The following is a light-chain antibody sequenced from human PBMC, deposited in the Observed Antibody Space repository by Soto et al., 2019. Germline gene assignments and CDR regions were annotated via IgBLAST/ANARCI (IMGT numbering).Light chain of an antibody. CDR2: DAS. V-gene: IGKV3-15*01. J-gene: IGKJ2*01. CDR3: QQYKNWPPWYT. CDR1: QSVSSN. Sequence: EIVMTQSPATLSVSPGERVTLSCRASQSVSSNLAWYQQKAGQAPRLLIYDASTRATGIPARFSGSGSGTELTLTISSLQSEDFALYYCQQYKNWPPWYTFGQGTKVQIK.